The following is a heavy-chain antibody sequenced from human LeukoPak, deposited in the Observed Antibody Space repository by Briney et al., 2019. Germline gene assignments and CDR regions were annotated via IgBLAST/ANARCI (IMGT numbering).Heavy chain of an antibody. V-gene: IGHV4-30-4*01. J-gene: IGHJ4*02. Sequence: SETLSLTCTVSGGSISSGDYYWSWIRQPPGKGLEWIGYIYYSGSIYYNPSLKSRVTISVDTSKNQFSLKLSSVTAADTAVYYCATWKHSGSYSGFDYWGQGTLVTVSS. D-gene: IGHD3-10*01. CDR3: ATWKHSGSYSGFDY. CDR2: IYYSGSI. CDR1: GGSISSGDYY.